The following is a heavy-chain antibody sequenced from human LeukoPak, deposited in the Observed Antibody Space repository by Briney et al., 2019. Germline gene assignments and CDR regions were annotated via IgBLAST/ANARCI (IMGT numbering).Heavy chain of an antibody. CDR1: GFTFSSYA. D-gene: IGHD3-9*01. CDR2: ISGSGGST. Sequence: GGSLRLSCAASGFTFSSYAMSWVHQAPGKGLEWVSAISGSGGSTYYADSVKGRFTISRDNSKNTLYLQMNSLRAEDTAVYYCAKDHRDILTGYGLICDYWGQGTLVTVSP. V-gene: IGHV3-23*01. J-gene: IGHJ4*02. CDR3: AKDHRDILTGYGLICDY.